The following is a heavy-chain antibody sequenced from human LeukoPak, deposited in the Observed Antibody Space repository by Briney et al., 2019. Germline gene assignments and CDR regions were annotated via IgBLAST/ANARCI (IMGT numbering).Heavy chain of an antibody. Sequence: EGSLRLSCAASGFTFSTYGMHWVRQAPGKGLERVAAISYDGTNKHYADSVKGRFTISRDNSKNMLYLQMNSLRAEDTALYYCAETGPTDFWGQGTLVTVSS. D-gene: IGHD3-9*01. J-gene: IGHJ4*02. V-gene: IGHV3-30*03. CDR1: GFTFSTYG. CDR2: ISYDGTNK. CDR3: AETGPTDF.